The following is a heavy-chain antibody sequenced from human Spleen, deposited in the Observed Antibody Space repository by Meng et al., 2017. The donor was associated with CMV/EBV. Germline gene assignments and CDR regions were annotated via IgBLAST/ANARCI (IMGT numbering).Heavy chain of an antibody. CDR3: ARASNFYYAMEL. J-gene: IGHJ6*02. CDR1: GYTFDSYG. V-gene: IGHV1-18*01. Sequence: ASVKVSCKASGYTFDSYGINWVRQAPGQGLEWIGWISVFSGYTDYAQKVQGRVTLTTDTSTSTAYMELRSLRSDDTAVYYCARASNFYYAMELWGQGTTVTVSS. CDR2: ISVFSGYT.